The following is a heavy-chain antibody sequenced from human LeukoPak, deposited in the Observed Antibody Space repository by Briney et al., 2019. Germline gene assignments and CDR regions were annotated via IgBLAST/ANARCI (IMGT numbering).Heavy chain of an antibody. V-gene: IGHV3-30*02. CDR3: VRSVLYGSGSYYKGGYFDY. Sequence: GGSLRLSCAASGFSFSTYGMHWVRQSPGKGLEWVGFIRSEESNQYYGDSVKGRFTISRDNSKNTLYLQMNSLRAEDTAVYYCVRSVLYGSGSYYKGGYFDYWGQGTLVTVSS. CDR1: GFSFSTYG. J-gene: IGHJ4*02. D-gene: IGHD3-10*01. CDR2: IRSEESNQ.